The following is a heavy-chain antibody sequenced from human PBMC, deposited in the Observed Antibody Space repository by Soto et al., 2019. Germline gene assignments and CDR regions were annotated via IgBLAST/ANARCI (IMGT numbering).Heavy chain of an antibody. CDR3: VSQRTTVPTQAYFDY. CDR2: VYYRGRS. Sequence: SETLSLTCTVSGGSVTNSSYYWGWIRQSPGKGLEWIGSVYYRGRSYSKSSVKSRVTIPVDTSKNRFSLSLNSVTASDTAVYFCVSQRTTVPTQAYFDYWGPGTLVTVSS. CDR1: GGSVTNSSYY. J-gene: IGHJ4*02. V-gene: IGHV4-39*01. D-gene: IGHD4-17*01.